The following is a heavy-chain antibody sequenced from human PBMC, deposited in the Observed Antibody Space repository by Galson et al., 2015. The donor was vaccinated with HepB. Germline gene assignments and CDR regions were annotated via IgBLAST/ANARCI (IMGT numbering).Heavy chain of an antibody. Sequence: TLSLTCTVSGGSISSYYWSWIRQPPGKGLEWIGYIYYSGSTNYNPSLKSRVTISVDTSKNQFSLRLSSVTAADTAVYYCARGHWYFDLWGRGTLVTVSS. V-gene: IGHV4-59*01. CDR2: IYYSGST. J-gene: IGHJ2*01. CDR3: ARGHWYFDL. CDR1: GGSISSYY.